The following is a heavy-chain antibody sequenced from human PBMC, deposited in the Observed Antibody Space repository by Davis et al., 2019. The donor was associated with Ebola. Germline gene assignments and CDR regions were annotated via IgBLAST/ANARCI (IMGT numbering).Heavy chain of an antibody. CDR2: ISGSGGST. J-gene: IGHJ4*02. CDR3: AKSYRDYDFWSGYPYYFDY. CDR1: GFTFSSYA. V-gene: IGHV3-23*01. D-gene: IGHD3-3*01. Sequence: GESLKISCAASGFTFSSYAMSWVRQAPGKGLEWVSAISGSGGSTYYADSVKGRFTISRDNSKNTLYLQMNSLRAEDTAVYYCAKSYRDYDFWSGYPYYFDYWGQGTLVTVSS.